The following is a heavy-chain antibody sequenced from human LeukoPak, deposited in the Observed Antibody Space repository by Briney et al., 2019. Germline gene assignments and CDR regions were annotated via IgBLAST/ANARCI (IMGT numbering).Heavy chain of an antibody. CDR3: ARIYCGGDCSIFDI. CDR1: GGSISSGDYY. J-gene: IGHJ3*02. Sequence: PSRTLSLTCTVSGGSISSGDYYWSWIRQPPGKSLEWIGYIYYSGSTYYKPSLKSRVTISVDTSKHQFSLKLSSVNAADTAVYYCARIYCGGDCSIFDIWGQGTMVTVSS. CDR2: IYYSGST. V-gene: IGHV4-30-4*08. D-gene: IGHD2-21*01.